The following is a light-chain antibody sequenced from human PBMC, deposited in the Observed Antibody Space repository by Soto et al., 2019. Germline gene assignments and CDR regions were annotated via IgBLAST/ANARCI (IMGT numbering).Light chain of an antibody. Sequence: QSVLTQPPSVSGAPGQRVTISCTGSSSNIGAHYDVHWYQHLPGTAPKVLIYGSTNRPSGVPDRFSGSKSGTSASLAITGLQAEDEADYYCQSYDRSLSGYVFXTGTKVTVL. CDR2: GST. J-gene: IGLJ1*01. CDR1: SSNIGAHYD. CDR3: QSYDRSLSGYV. V-gene: IGLV1-40*01.